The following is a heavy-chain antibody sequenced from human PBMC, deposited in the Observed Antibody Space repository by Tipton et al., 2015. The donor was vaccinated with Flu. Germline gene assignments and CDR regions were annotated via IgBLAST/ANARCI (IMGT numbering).Heavy chain of an antibody. CDR3: VRVTPAAQTYGMDV. CDR2: IWYDGSNE. Sequence: SLRLSCAASGFTFSNYGMHWVRQAPGKRLEWVAVIWYDGSNEYYADSVKGRFTISRDNSKNTLYLQMNSLRVEDTAVYYCVRVTPAAQTYGMDVWGQGTTVTVSS. J-gene: IGHJ6*02. CDR1: GFTFSNYG. V-gene: IGHV3-33*01. D-gene: IGHD6-25*01.